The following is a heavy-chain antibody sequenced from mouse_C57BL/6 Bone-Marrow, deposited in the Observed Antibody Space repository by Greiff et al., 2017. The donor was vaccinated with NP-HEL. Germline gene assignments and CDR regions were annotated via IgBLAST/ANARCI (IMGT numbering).Heavy chain of an antibody. J-gene: IGHJ3*01. CDR2: IDPSDGYT. CDR1: GYTFTTYW. CDR3: ARKAYYGRSYEFAY. Sequence: QVQLQQPGAELVKPGASVKLSCKASGYTFTTYWMQWVKQRPGQGLEWIGEIDPSDGYTNYNRKFKGKATLTVDTSSSTAYLPLSSLTSEDSAVYYCARKAYYGRSYEFAYWGQGTLVTVSA. V-gene: IGHV1-50*01. D-gene: IGHD1-1*01.